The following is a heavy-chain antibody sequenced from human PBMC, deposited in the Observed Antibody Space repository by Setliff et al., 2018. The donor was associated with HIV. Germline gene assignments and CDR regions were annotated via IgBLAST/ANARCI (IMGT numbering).Heavy chain of an antibody. J-gene: IGHJ5*02. Sequence: SETLSLTCTVSGGSISSGSYYWSWIRQPAGKGLEWIGHIQTSGSTHNNPSLKGRVTISVDTSKNQFSLKLSSVTAADTAVYYCARERTQWPNYNYFDPWGLGTLVTVSS. D-gene: IGHD6-19*01. V-gene: IGHV4-61*09. CDR1: GGSISSGSYY. CDR3: ARERTQWPNYNYFDP. CDR2: IQTSGST.